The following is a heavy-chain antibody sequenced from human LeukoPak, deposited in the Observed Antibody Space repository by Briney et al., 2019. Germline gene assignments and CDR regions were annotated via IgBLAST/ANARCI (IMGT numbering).Heavy chain of an antibody. CDR3: ARVVVAATLVAPFDY. CDR2: IIPIFGTA. J-gene: IGHJ4*02. D-gene: IGHD2-15*01. Sequence: ASVKVSCKASGYTFTSYYLHWVRQAPGQGLEWMGGIIPIFGTANYAQKFQGRVTITADESTSTAYMELSSLRSEDTAVYYCARVVVAATLVAPFDYWGQGTLVTVSS. V-gene: IGHV1-69*13. CDR1: GYTFTSYY.